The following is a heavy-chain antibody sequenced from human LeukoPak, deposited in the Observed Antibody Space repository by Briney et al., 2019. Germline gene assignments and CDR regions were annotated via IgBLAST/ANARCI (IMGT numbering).Heavy chain of an antibody. D-gene: IGHD6-19*01. CDR1: GGSISGYY. Sequence: SETVSLTCTVSGGSISGYYWSWIRQPPGKGLEWIGYIYYSRTTNYNPSLKSRVTMLVDTSKNQFFLKLSSVTAADTAVYYCARRGYYSGFYYFDYWGQGTLVTVS. V-gene: IGHV4-59*08. J-gene: IGHJ4*02. CDR2: IYYSRTT. CDR3: ARRGYYSGFYYFDY.